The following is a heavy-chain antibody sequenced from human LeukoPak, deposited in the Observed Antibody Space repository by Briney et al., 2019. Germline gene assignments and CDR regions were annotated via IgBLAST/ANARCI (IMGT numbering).Heavy chain of an antibody. D-gene: IGHD3-10*01. V-gene: IGHV1-18*01. CDR2: ISAYNGNT. J-gene: IGHJ4*02. CDR3: ARDPLGGFGELSNDY. CDR1: GYTFTSYG. Sequence: ASVKVSCKPSGYTFTSYGISWVRQAPGQGLEWMGWISAYNGNTNYAQKLQGRVTMTTDTSTGTAYMELRSLRSDDTAVYYCARDPLGGFGELSNDYWGQGTLVTVSS.